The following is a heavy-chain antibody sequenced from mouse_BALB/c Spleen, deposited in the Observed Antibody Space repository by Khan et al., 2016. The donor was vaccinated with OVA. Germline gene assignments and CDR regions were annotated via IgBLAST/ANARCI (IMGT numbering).Heavy chain of an antibody. V-gene: IGHV5-12*02. CDR3: ARQLNGAMDY. D-gene: IGHD1-3*01. Sequence: EVELVESGGGLVQPGGSLKLSCATSGFTFSDYYMYWVRQTPEKRLGWVAYISNGGGSTYYPDTVKGRFTISRDNAKNTLYLQMSRLKSEDTAMYYCARQLNGAMDYWGQGTSVTVSS. J-gene: IGHJ4*01. CDR2: ISNGGGST. CDR1: GFTFSDYY.